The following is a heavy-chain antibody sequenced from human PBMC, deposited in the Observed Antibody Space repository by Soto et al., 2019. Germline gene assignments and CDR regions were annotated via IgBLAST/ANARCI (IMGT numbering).Heavy chain of an antibody. D-gene: IGHD2-15*01. J-gene: IGHJ4*02. CDR1: GYTLTELS. Sequence: GASVKVSCKVSGYTLTELSMHWARQAPGKGLEWMGCFDPENGNTIYSQKFQGRVTITGDTSTGTAYMELSSLRSEDTAVYYCARTGGGGSYQFDYRGQGTLVTVSS. V-gene: IGHV1-24*01. CDR3: ARTGGGGSYQFDY. CDR2: FDPENGNT.